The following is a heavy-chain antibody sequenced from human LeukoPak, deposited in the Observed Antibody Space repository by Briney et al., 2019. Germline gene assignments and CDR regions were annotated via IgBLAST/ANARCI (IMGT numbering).Heavy chain of an antibody. Sequence: GASVKVSCKASGYTFTSYAMHWVRQAPGQRLEWMGWINAGNGNTKYSQKFQGRVTITRDTSASTAYMELSSLRSEDTAVYYCARPGSLRDAFDIWGQGTMVTVSS. D-gene: IGHD3-16*02. V-gene: IGHV1-3*01. CDR2: INAGNGNT. J-gene: IGHJ3*02. CDR1: GYTFTSYA. CDR3: ARPGSLRDAFDI.